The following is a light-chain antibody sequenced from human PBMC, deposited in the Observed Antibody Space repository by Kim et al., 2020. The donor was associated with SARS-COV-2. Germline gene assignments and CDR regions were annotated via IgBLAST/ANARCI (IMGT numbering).Light chain of an antibody. J-gene: IGLJ2*01. Sequence: QSVLTQPPSVSAAPGQKVTISCSGYTSNIGNYYVSWYQHLPGTAPKLLIYDNHKRPSGIPDRFSGSKSGTSATLGITGLQTGDEADYYCGTWDSSLGTGVFGGGTQLTVL. V-gene: IGLV1-51*01. CDR2: DNH. CDR3: GTWDSSLGTGV. CDR1: TSNIGNYY.